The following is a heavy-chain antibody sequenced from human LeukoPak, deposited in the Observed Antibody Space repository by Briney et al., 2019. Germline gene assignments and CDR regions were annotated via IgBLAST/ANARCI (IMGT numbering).Heavy chain of an antibody. Sequence: PGRSLRLSCAASGFTFSSYAMHWVRQAPGMGLEWVAVISYDGSNKYYADSAKGRFTISRDNSKNTLYLQMNSLRAEDTAVYYCARAITMVRDGVDYWGQGTLVTVSS. CDR1: GFTFSSYA. CDR3: ARAITMVRDGVDY. D-gene: IGHD3-10*01. J-gene: IGHJ4*02. CDR2: ISYDGSNK. V-gene: IGHV3-30*04.